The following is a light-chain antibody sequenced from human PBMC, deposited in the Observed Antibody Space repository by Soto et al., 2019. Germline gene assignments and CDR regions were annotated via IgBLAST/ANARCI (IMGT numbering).Light chain of an antibody. V-gene: IGLV2-14*01. CDR2: EVN. CDR3: SSYTSTSTV. Sequence: QSALTQPAPVSGSPGQSISISCTGTSNDIGSYNYVSWYQQYPGKAPKLMIYEVNNRLSGVSNRFSGSKSGNTASLTISGLQAEDEAYYYCSSYTSTSTVFGGGTKLTVL. CDR1: SNDIGSYNY. J-gene: IGLJ2*01.